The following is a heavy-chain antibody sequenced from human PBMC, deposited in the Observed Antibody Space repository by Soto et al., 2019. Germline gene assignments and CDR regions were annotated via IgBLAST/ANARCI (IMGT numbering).Heavy chain of an antibody. V-gene: IGHV4-59*01. CDR3: ARARDGYNGYFDY. J-gene: IGHJ4*02. Sequence: SETLSLTCTVSGGSISSYYWSWIRQPPGKGLEWIGYIYYSGSTNYNPSLKSPVTISVDTSKNQFSLKLSSVTAADTAVYYCARARDGYNGYFDYWGQGTLVTVSS. CDR1: GGSISSYY. D-gene: IGHD5-12*01. CDR2: IYYSGST.